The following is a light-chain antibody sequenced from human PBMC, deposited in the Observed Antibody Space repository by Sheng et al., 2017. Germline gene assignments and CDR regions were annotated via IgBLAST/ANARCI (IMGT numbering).Light chain of an antibody. CDR2: DVS. J-gene: IGKJ4*01. Sequence: AIQLTQSPSSLSASVGDRVTITCRASQGISSALAWYQQKPGKAPKLLIYDVSSLESGVPSRFSGSGSGTDFTLTISSLQPEDFATYSCQQFSSYPLLTFGGGTKVEIK. V-gene: IGKV1-13*02. CDR3: QQFSSYPLLT. CDR1: QGISSA.